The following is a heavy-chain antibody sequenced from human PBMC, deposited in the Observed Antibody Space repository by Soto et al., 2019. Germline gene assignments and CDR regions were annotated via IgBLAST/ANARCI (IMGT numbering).Heavy chain of an antibody. CDR2: MNPNSGNT. Sequence: QVQLLQSGAEVMQPGTSVRVSCRASGYTFKDYDFTWVRRAPGQGLEWMGCMNPNSGNTAYARKFHDRITMTSSGSAATAFMELTSLTPADTAVYYCPRRMTCSLWCFDLWGSGTQVTVSS. V-gene: IGHV1-8*01. J-gene: IGHJ2*01. CDR1: GYTFKDYD. D-gene: IGHD2-8*01. CDR3: PRRMTCSLWCFDL.